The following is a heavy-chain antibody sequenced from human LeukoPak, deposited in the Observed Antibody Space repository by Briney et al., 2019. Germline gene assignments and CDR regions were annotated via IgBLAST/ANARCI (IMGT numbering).Heavy chain of an antibody. D-gene: IGHD2/OR15-2a*01. CDR3: ARDFYDGFALDY. CDR1: GFTFSDFP. CDR2: IFSSSTYI. V-gene: IGHV3-21*03. J-gene: IGHJ4*02. Sequence: PGGSLRLSCAASGFTFSDFPMIWVRQAPGKGLEWVSFIFSSSTYIYYTDSVKGRFTISRDNARNSLYLQMDNLRAEDTGVYCCARDFYDGFALDYWGQGTLVTVSS.